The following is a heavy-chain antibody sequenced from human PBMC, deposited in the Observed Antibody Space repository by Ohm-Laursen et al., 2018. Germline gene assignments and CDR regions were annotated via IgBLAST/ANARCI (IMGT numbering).Heavy chain of an antibody. V-gene: IGHV3-7*01. Sequence: GSLRLSCTASGFTFGSHFMTWVRQAPGKGLEWVASIKDDGGEKYYVDSVRGRFTISRDNSKNTLYLQMSSLRAEDTAVYYCAKDRGRLQYLDYWGQGTLVTVSS. CDR3: AKDRGRLQYLDY. CDR1: GFTFGSHF. CDR2: IKDDGGEK. J-gene: IGHJ4*02. D-gene: IGHD5-24*01.